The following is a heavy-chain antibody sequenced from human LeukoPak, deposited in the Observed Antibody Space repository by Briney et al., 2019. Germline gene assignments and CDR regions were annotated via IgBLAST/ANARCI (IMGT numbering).Heavy chain of an antibody. CDR1: GFTFSDYY. CDR2: ISSSGSTI. J-gene: IGHJ5*02. D-gene: IGHD3-10*01. V-gene: IGHV3-11*01. CDR3: ARDFRVVRGVIITDNWFDP. Sequence: GGSLRLSCAASGFTFSDYYMSWIRQAPGKGLEWVSYISSSGSTIYYADSVKGRFTIPRDNAKNSLYLQMNSLRAEDTAVYYCARDFRVVRGVIITDNWFDPWGQGTLVTVSS.